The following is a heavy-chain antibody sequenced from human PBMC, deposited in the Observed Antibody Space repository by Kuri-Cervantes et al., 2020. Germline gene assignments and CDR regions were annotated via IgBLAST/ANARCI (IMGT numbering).Heavy chain of an antibody. V-gene: IGHV3-49*01. CDR1: GFTFGDYA. CDR3: TSHNTVTTQTNRNFDY. Sequence: GESLKISCTASGFTFGDYAMSWFRQAPGKGLEWVGFIRSKAYGGPTEYAASVKGRFTISRHGSKSIVYLQMHSLKIEDTAVYYCTSHNTVTTQTNRNFDYWGQGTLVTVSS. D-gene: IGHD4-17*01. J-gene: IGHJ4*02. CDR2: IRSKAYGGPT.